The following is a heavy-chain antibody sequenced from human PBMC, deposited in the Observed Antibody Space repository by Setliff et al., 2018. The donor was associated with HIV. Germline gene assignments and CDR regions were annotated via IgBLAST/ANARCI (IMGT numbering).Heavy chain of an antibody. CDR2: INRSGSP. Sequence: PSETLSLTCAVYGGFFSDYYWSWIRQSPGKGLEWSGEINRSGSPYYNPSLKSRLVISVDTSQNQFSLKLSSVTAADTAVYYCARGLPAHSYYSLDVWGQGTTVTVSS. CDR1: GGFFSDYY. CDR3: ARGLPAHSYYSLDV. V-gene: IGHV4-34*01. D-gene: IGHD2-15*01. J-gene: IGHJ6*02.